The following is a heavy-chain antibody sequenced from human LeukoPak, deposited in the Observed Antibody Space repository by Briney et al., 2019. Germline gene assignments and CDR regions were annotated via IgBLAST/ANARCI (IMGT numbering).Heavy chain of an antibody. CDR2: ISGSGGST. CDR3: ATLNWIQLWLAFDY. V-gene: IGHV3-23*01. CDR1: GFTFSNYS. Sequence: PGGSLRLSCAASGFTFSNYSMNWVRQAPGKGLEWVSAISGSGGSTYYADSVKGRFTISRDNSKNTLYLQMNSLRAEDTAVYYCATLNWIQLWLAFDYWGQGTLVTVSS. D-gene: IGHD5-18*01. J-gene: IGHJ4*02.